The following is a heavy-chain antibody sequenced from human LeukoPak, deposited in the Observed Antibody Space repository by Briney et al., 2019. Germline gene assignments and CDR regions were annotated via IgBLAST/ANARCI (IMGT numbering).Heavy chain of an antibody. CDR1: GGTFSSYA. J-gene: IGHJ4*02. V-gene: IGHV1-69*04. Sequence: ASVKVSCNASGGTFSSYAISWVRQAPGQGLGWMGRIIPILGIASYAQKFQGRVTITADKSTSTAYMELSSLRSEDTAVYYCARAHDLHSGGPRWELVPYYFDYWGQGTLVTVSS. CDR2: IIPILGIA. D-gene: IGHD1-26*01. CDR3: ARAHDLHSGGPRWELVPYYFDY.